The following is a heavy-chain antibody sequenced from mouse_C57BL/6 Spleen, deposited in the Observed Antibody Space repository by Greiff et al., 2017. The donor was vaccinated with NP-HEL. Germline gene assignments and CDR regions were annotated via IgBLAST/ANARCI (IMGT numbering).Heavy chain of an antibody. CDR2: IDPSDSYT. Sequence: VQLQQSGAELVMPGASVKLSCKASGYTFTSYWMHWVKQRPGQGLEWIGEIDPSDSYTNYNQKFKGKFTLTVDKSSSTAYMQLSSLTSEDSAVYYCARGHYGSLLDYWGQRTSVTVSS. V-gene: IGHV1-69*01. CDR1: GYTFTSYW. J-gene: IGHJ4*01. D-gene: IGHD1-1*01. CDR3: ARGHYGSLLDY.